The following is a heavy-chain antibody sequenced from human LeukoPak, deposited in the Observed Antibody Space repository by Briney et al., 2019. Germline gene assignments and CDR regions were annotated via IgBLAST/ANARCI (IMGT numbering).Heavy chain of an antibody. Sequence: GESLKISCKGSGYSFATYWIAWVRQMPGKGLEWMGIIYPDESNIRYSPSFQGQVTISADKSISTAYLQWSSLKASDTAVYYCARPPSRGYSSSFEYWGQGTLVTVSS. D-gene: IGHD2-2*03. J-gene: IGHJ4*02. CDR1: GYSFATYW. CDR2: IYPDESNI. V-gene: IGHV5-51*01. CDR3: ARPPSRGYSSSFEY.